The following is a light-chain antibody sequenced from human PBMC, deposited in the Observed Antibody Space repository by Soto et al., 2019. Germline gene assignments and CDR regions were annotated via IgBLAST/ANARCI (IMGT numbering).Light chain of an antibody. CDR2: DSN. CDR3: ATWDSSLSAGV. CDR1: NSDIGNNY. Sequence: QSVVTQPPSLSAAPGQKVTISCSGSNSDIGNNYVSWYQQFPGTVPKLLIYDSNRRPSGIPDRFSGSKSGTSATLGITGLQTGDEADYYCATWDSSLSAGVFGGGTKLTVL. J-gene: IGLJ3*02. V-gene: IGLV1-51*01.